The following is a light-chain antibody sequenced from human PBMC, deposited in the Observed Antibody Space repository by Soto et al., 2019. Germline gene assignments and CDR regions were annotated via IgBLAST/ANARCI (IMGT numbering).Light chain of an antibody. CDR3: QHYKNWPPFT. CDR1: QSVASN. CDR2: GAS. Sequence: EMVMTQSPATLSVSPGERATLSCRASQSVASNLAWYQQKPGQPPRLLIYGASTRATGIPARFSGSGSGTEFTLTISSLQSEDFAVYYCQHYKNWPPFTFGPGTKVDIK. V-gene: IGKV3-15*01. J-gene: IGKJ3*01.